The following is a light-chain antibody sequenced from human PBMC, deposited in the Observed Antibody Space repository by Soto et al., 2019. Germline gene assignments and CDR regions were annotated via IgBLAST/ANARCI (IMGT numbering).Light chain of an antibody. Sequence: DIELTQSPGTLSLSPGERATLSCRASQSVSSTYLAWYQQRPGQAPRLLISGGTSRATGIPDRFSGSGSGTDFTLTISRLEPEDFAVYYCQQFGTSPFTFGPGTKVDIK. J-gene: IGKJ3*01. CDR3: QQFGTSPFT. CDR1: QSVSSTY. CDR2: GGT. V-gene: IGKV3-20*01.